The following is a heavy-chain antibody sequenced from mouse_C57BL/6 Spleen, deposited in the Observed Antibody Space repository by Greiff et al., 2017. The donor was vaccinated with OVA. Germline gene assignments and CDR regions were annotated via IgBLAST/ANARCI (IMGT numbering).Heavy chain of an antibody. V-gene: IGHV5-6*02. Sequence: EVMLVESGGDLVKPGGSLKLSCAASGFTFSSYGMSWVRQTPDKRLEWVATISSGGSYTYYPDSVKGRFTISRDNAKNTLYLQMSSLKSEDTAMYYCARQGVGNYFDYWGQGTTLTVSS. J-gene: IGHJ2*01. CDR3: ARQGVGNYFDY. CDR2: ISSGGSYT. CDR1: GFTFSSYG. D-gene: IGHD1-1*01.